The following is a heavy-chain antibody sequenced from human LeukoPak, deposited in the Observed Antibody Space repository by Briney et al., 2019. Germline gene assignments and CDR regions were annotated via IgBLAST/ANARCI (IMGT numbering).Heavy chain of an antibody. CDR3: AGSTNYYYFYLDV. CDR1: GGSVNRYY. J-gene: IGHJ6*03. V-gene: IGHV4-59*02. CDR2: IYYSGAA. Sequence: PSETLSLTCTVSGGSVNRYYWSWIRQPPGKGLEWIGFIYYSGAANYSPSLESRVTISIDTSRNQISLRLTSVTAADTAVYFCAGSTNYYYFYLDVWGRGTTVTVSS.